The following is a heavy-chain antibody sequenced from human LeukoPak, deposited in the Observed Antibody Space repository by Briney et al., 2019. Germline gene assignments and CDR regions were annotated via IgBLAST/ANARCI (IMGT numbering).Heavy chain of an antibody. Sequence: ASVKVSCKASGYTFTSYDINWVRQATGQGLEWMGWMNPNSGNTGYAQKFQGRVTITRNTSISTAYMELSSLRSEDTAVYYCARGVLSFGLKQQLVSDYYYYYYMDVWGKGTTVTVSS. CDR1: GYTFTSYD. CDR2: MNPNSGNT. J-gene: IGHJ6*03. D-gene: IGHD6-13*01. CDR3: ARGVLSFGLKQQLVSDYYYYYYMDV. V-gene: IGHV1-8*03.